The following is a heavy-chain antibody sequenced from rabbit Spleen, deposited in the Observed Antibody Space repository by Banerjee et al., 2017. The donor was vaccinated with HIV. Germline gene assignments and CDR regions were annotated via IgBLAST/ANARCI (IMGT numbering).Heavy chain of an antibody. CDR1: GFSFSSSYW. D-gene: IGHD7-1*01. Sequence: QEQLVEYGGDLVQPEGSLTLTCTASGFSFSSSYWICWVRQAPGKGLEWIACIYVGSGGGTKYASWAKGRFTFSRTSSTTVTLQMTSLTAADTAAYFCARDLTGIISWNFYLWGQGTLVTVS. V-gene: IGHV1S45*01. CDR3: ARDLTGIISWNFYL. CDR2: IYVGSGGGT. J-gene: IGHJ3*01.